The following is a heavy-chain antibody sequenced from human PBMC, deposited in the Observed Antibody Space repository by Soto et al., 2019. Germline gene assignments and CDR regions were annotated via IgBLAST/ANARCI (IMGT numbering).Heavy chain of an antibody. Sequence: KSSETLSLTCSVSGASISSRDYYWGWIRQTPGKGLEWIGNIDYNGVTYYNPSLKSRVTVSKDTSKNQFSLRLSSVTAADTAIYYCATRITVFGLLIPPFDPWGQGTQVTVSS. J-gene: IGHJ5*02. CDR2: IDYNGVT. CDR3: ATRITVFGLLIPPFDP. D-gene: IGHD3-3*01. CDR1: GASISSRDYY. V-gene: IGHV4-39*01.